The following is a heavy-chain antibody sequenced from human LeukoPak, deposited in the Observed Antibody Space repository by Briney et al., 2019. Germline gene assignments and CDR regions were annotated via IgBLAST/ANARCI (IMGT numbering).Heavy chain of an antibody. CDR3: ARHYYDNTGYYYLDY. CDR2: MYYSGST. V-gene: IGHV4-39*02. J-gene: IGHJ4*02. D-gene: IGHD3-22*01. Sequence: KSSETLSLTCNVSGGAVTGSTYYWAWIRQPPGKGLEWIGSMYYSGSTFYTPSLKSRVTISVDTSKNHFPLKLTSVTAADTATYYCARHYYDNTGYYYLDYWGQGTLVTVSS. CDR1: GGAVTGSTYY.